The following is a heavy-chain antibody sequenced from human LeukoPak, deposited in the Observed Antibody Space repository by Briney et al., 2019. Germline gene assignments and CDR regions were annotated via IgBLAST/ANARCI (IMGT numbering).Heavy chain of an antibody. CDR1: GYTFTSYD. V-gene: IGHV1-8*01. CDR3: AREGVEYSRVYSYGMDV. D-gene: IGHD6-6*01. J-gene: IGHJ6*02. Sequence: ASVKVSCKASGYTFTSYDINWVRQATGQGLEWMGWMNPNSGNTGYAQKFQGRVTMTRNTSISTAYMELSSLRAEDTAVYYCAREGVEYSRVYSYGMDVWGQGTTVTVSS. CDR2: MNPNSGNT.